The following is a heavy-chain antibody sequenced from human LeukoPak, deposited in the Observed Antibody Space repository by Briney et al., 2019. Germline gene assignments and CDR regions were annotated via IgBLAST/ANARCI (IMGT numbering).Heavy chain of an antibody. Sequence: PSETLSLTCTVSGGSIGSYYWSWIRKPPGKGLEWIAYFYYSGSNNFNPSLKSRVTISGDTSKNQFSLKLRSVTAADTAIYYCARVSPAVGAFDIWGRGTMVTVSS. D-gene: IGHD6-13*01. CDR3: ARVSPAVGAFDI. CDR1: GGSIGSYY. CDR2: FYYSGSN. J-gene: IGHJ3*02. V-gene: IGHV4-59*01.